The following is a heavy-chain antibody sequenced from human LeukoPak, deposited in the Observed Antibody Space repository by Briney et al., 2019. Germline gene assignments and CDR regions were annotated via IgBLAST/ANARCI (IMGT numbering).Heavy chain of an antibody. V-gene: IGHV3-66*04. D-gene: IGHD6-25*01. J-gene: IGHJ4*02. CDR2: IYNDGST. CDR3: ATPSGGY. CDR1: GFTLNSNY. Sequence: GGSLRLSCAASGFTLNSNYMTWVRQAPGKGLEWVSVIYNDGSTYYADSVKGRFTISRDNSKNTVYLQMNSLRAEDTAVYYCATPSGGYWGQGTLVTVSS.